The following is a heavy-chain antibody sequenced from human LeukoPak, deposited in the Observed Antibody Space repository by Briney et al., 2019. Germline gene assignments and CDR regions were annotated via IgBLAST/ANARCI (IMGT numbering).Heavy chain of an antibody. D-gene: IGHD2-15*01. Sequence: GASVKVSCKASGGTFSSYAISWVRQAPGQGLEWMGGIIPIFGTANYAQKFQGRVTITAGESTSTAYMELSSLRSEETAVYYCASSAQSIGYCSGGSCYPFDYWGQGTLVTVSS. CDR2: IIPIFGTA. V-gene: IGHV1-69*13. J-gene: IGHJ4*02. CDR3: ASSAQSIGYCSGGSCYPFDY. CDR1: GGTFSSYA.